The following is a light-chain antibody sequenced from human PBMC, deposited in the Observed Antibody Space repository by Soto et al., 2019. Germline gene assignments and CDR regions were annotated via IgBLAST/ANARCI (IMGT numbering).Light chain of an antibody. CDR1: SSDVGGYNY. CDR3: SSYTSSNTYV. J-gene: IGLJ1*01. V-gene: IGLV2-14*01. CDR2: EVS. Sequence: QSALTQPASVSGSPGQSITISCTGTSSDVGGYNYVSWYQQHPGEAPKLIIYEVSNRPSGVSNRFSGSKSDNTASLTISGLQSEDEADYYCSSYTSSNTYVFGTGTKVTVL.